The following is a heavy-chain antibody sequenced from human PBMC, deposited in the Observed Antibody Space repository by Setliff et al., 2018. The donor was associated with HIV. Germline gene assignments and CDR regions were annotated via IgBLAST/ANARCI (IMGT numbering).Heavy chain of an antibody. CDR1: GYTFTSDY. D-gene: IGHD3-22*01. V-gene: IGHV1-46*01. J-gene: IGHJ4*02. Sequence: GASVKVSCKASGYTFTSDYIHWVRQAPGQGLEWMGIINPAGNPTSYAQKFQGRLTMTRDTSTNTAYMELRSLRFEDTAVYYCARLSDDTPGYWGQGTLVTVSS. CDR3: ARLSDDTPGY. CDR2: INPAGNPT.